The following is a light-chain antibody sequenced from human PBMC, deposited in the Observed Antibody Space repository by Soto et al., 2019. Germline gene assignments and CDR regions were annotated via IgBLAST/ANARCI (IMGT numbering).Light chain of an antibody. CDR3: QQSYRFPLT. V-gene: IGKV1-39*01. Sequence: DIQMTQSPSSLSASVGDRVTITCRASQSINGYLNWYQQKPGRAPKLLIYASSSLQGGVPSRFSGSRSGADFTLTISSLQPEDFATYYCQQSYRFPLTFGGGTKVEIK. J-gene: IGKJ4*01. CDR1: QSINGY. CDR2: ASS.